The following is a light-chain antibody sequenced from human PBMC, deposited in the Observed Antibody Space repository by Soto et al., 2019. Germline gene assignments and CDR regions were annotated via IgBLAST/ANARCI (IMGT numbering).Light chain of an antibody. CDR3: SSYRNTNTVL. V-gene: IGLV2-14*01. CDR2: EVS. J-gene: IGLJ3*02. CDR1: GSDVGGYNY. Sequence: QSVLTQPASVSGSFGQSITISCTGTGSDVGGYNYVSWYQQHPGKAPKVMIYEVSIRPSGVSTRFSGSKSGNTASLTISGLQAEDEAEYYCSSYRNTNTVLFGGGTKLTVL.